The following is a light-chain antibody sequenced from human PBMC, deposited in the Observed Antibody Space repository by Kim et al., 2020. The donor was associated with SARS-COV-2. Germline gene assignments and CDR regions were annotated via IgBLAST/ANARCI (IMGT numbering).Light chain of an antibody. CDR3: QAWDSSTL. CDR2: QDS. Sequence: VSVSPGQTASITCSGDKLGYKYACWYQQKPGQSPVLVIYQDSKRPSGIPERFSGSNSGNTATLTISGTQAMDEADYYCQAWDSSTLFGGGTQLTVL. V-gene: IGLV3-1*01. J-gene: IGLJ2*01. CDR1: KLGYKY.